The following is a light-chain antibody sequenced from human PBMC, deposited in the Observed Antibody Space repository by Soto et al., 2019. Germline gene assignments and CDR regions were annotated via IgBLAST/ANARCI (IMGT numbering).Light chain of an antibody. J-gene: IGLJ1*01. CDR1: SSDVGNYNL. CDR3: CSYASSSTYV. Sequence: QSVLTQPASVSGSPGQSITISCTGISSDVGNYNLVSWYQHDPGKAPKLLIYEGSKRPSGVSDRFSGSKSGNTASLTISGLQAEDEADYYCCSYASSSTYVFGTGTKVTVL. CDR2: EGS. V-gene: IGLV2-23*01.